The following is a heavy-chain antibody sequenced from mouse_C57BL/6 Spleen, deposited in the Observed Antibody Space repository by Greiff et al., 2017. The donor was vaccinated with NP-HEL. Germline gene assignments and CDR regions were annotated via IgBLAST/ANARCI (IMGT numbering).Heavy chain of an antibody. V-gene: IGHV1-18*01. CDR1: GYTFTDYN. D-gene: IGHD4-1*01. CDR3: AREEANWDYWYFDV. CDR2: INPNNGGT. J-gene: IGHJ1*03. Sequence: VQLQQSGPELVKPGASVKIPCKASGYTFTDYNMDWVKQSHGKSLEWIGDINPNNGGTIYNQKFKGKATLTVDKSSSTAYMELRSLTSEDTAVYYCAREEANWDYWYFDVWGTGTTVTVSS.